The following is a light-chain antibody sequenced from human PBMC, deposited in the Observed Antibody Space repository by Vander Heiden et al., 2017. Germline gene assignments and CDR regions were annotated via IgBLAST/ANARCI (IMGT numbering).Light chain of an antibody. CDR1: RSDVGGYDH. CDR2: DVT. J-gene: IGLJ2*01. V-gene: IGLV2-11*01. CDR3: CSYAGTHTWA. Sequence: QSALTQPRSVSGSPGQSVTISCTGTRSDVGGYDHVSWYQQHPGKAPKLMNFDVTKRPSGVPDRFSASKSGRTASLTISGLQAEDEADYYCCSYAGTHTWAFGGGTKLTVL.